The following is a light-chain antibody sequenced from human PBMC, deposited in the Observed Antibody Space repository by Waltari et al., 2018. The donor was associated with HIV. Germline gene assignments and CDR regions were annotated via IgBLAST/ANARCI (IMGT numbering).Light chain of an antibody. Sequence: QSALPQPASVSGSPGQSITISCTETNSDVGDYKYVSWYHQRPGEAPTLIISDVTNQPSGVSPRLTGAKCDHTAYLTISGLRPEDEADYYCHSYTGGTTLNYVFVTGTKVTVL. V-gene: IGLV2-14*01. J-gene: IGLJ1*01. CDR2: DVT. CDR1: NSDVGDYKY. CDR3: HSYTGGTTLNYV.